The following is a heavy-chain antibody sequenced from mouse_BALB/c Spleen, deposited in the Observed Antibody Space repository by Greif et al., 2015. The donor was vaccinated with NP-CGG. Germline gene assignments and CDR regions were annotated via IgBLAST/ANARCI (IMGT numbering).Heavy chain of an antibody. V-gene: IGHV1S127*01. CDR3: ARGGYDYGFYYFDY. CDR1: GYSFTSYW. CDR2: IDPSDSGT. J-gene: IGHJ2*01. Sequence: QVQLQQSGPQLVRPGASVKISCKASGYSFTSYWMHWVKQRPGQGLEWIGMIDPSDSGTRLNQKFKDKATLTVDKSSSTAYMQLSSPTSEDSAVYYCARGGYDYGFYYFDYWGQGTTLTVSS. D-gene: IGHD2-4*01.